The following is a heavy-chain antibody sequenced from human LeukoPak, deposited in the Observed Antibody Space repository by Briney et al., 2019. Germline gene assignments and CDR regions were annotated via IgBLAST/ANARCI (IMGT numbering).Heavy chain of an antibody. D-gene: IGHD5-24*01. V-gene: IGHV4-39*01. Sequence: SETLSLTCSVSGGSISSSSYYWGWIRQPPGKGLEWIGNIYYSGSTYYIPSLKSRVTISVDTSKNQFSLKLTSVTAADTAVYYCARVRRRDGYNSEIIYYYYYMDVWGKGTTVTISS. CDR3: ARVRRRDGYNSEIIYYYYYMDV. CDR1: GGSISSSSYY. J-gene: IGHJ6*03. CDR2: IYYSGST.